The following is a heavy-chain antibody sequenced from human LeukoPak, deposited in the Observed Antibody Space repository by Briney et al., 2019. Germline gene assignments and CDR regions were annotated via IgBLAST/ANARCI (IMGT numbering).Heavy chain of an antibody. CDR2: ISRSSRNI. Sequence: GGSLRLSCAASGFTFSSYSMNWVRQAPGKGPEWISYISRSSRNIYYANSVKGRFTVSRDDAKNSLYLQMNSLRDEDTAVYFCAKEHSSGSYLPRWGQGTLVTVSS. V-gene: IGHV3-48*02. D-gene: IGHD1-26*01. CDR1: GFTFSSYS. CDR3: AKEHSSGSYLPR. J-gene: IGHJ4*02.